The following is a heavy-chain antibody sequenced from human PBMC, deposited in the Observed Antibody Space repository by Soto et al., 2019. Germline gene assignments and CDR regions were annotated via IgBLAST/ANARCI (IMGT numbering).Heavy chain of an antibody. J-gene: IGHJ3*02. D-gene: IGHD5-12*01. Sequence: QVQLVQSGAEVKKPGASVKISCEASGYSFTSQYVHWVRQAPGQGLEWMGIINPNGGSTTYAQKFQGGVPKPGETPTGTASWERGSRQSGARAVFYCARKQGLRPGGGGTEPLDIWGQGTMVTVAS. V-gene: IGHV1-46*03. CDR1: GYSFTSQY. CDR3: ARKQGLRPGGGGTEPLDI. CDR2: INPNGGST.